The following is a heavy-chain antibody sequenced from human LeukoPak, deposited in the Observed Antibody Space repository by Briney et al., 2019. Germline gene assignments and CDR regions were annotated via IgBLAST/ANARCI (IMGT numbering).Heavy chain of an antibody. Sequence: ASVKVSCKASGYTFTGYYMHWVRQAPGQGLEWMGWINPNSGGTNYAQKFQGWVTMTRDTSISTAYMELSRLRSDDTAVYYCARDLAAAGTLGWAFGAFDIWGQGTMVTVSS. J-gene: IGHJ3*02. CDR3: ARDLAAAGTLGWAFGAFDI. D-gene: IGHD6-13*01. CDR2: INPNSGGT. CDR1: GYTFTGYY. V-gene: IGHV1-2*04.